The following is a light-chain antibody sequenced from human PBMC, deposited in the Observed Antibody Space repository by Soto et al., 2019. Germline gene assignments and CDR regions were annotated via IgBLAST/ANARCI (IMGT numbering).Light chain of an antibody. J-gene: IGKJ1*01. Sequence: MVLTQAPGTLSLPPGERATLSCRASLSLSCCVLAGYQQKQGQAPMLFIYGASTRATGIQDRFSGRGSGKDFPLTIRRLGPKDLAVYICQQNGISPWTFGQGTKGEIK. CDR1: LSLSCCV. V-gene: IGKV3-20*01. CDR3: QQNGISPWT. CDR2: GAS.